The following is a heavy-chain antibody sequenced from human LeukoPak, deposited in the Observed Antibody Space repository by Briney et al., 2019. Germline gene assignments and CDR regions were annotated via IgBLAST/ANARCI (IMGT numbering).Heavy chain of an antibody. CDR3: ARVGMRGIQTAYYFDY. CDR1: GGSISSSSYY. J-gene: IGHJ4*02. CDR2: IYYSGST. V-gene: IGHV4-39*07. Sequence: SETLSLTCTVSGGSISSSSYYWGWIRQPPGTGLEWIGSIYYSGSTYYNPSLKSRVTISVDTSKNQFSLKLSSVTAADTAVYYCARVGMRGIQTAYYFDYWGQGTLVTVSS. D-gene: IGHD5-18*01.